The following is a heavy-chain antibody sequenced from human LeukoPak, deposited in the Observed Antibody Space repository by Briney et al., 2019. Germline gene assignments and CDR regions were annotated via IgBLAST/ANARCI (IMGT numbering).Heavy chain of an antibody. Sequence: GGSLRLSCAASGFTFSSYSINWVRQAPGKGLEWVSSISSTSSYIYYADSVKGRFTISRENTNNSLYLQMNSLRAEDTAVYYCARVVGYYYYMDVWGKGTTVTVSS. J-gene: IGHJ6*03. CDR2: ISSTSSYI. CDR3: ARVVGYYYYMDV. V-gene: IGHV3-21*01. D-gene: IGHD1-26*01. CDR1: GFTFSSYS.